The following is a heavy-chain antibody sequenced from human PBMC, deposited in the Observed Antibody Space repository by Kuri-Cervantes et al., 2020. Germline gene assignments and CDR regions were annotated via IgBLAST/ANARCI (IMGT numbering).Heavy chain of an antibody. CDR2: TFYRSRWSN. CDR3: AREPYQRGSKQQLLRTKWYFDL. CDR1: GDSVSSKSGA. D-gene: IGHD6-13*01. J-gene: IGHJ2*01. V-gene: IGHV6-1*01. Sequence: SETLSLTCVISGDSVSSKSGAWNWIRQSPSRGLEWLGRTFYRSRWSNEYAASVKSRITIKPDTSKNQFSLQLNSVTPEDTAVYYCAREPYQRGSKQQLLRTKWYFDLWGRGTLVTVSS.